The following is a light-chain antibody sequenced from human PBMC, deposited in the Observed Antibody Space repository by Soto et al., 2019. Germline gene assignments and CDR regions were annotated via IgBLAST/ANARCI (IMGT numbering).Light chain of an antibody. CDR2: GES. J-gene: IGKJ5*01. CDR1: QSVSSSY. CDR3: QQYGSSPLIT. Sequence: EIVLTQSPGTLSLSPGERATLSCRASQSVSSSYLAWYQQKPGQAPRLLIYGESSRATGIPDRFSGSGSGTYFTLTSSRLEPEDFAVYYCQQYGSSPLITFGQGTRLEIK. V-gene: IGKV3-20*01.